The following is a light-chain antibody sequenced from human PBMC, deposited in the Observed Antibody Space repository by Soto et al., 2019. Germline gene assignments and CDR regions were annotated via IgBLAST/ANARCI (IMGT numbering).Light chain of an antibody. Sequence: IVLTQSPCTLSLSPGERATLSCRASQSVSSNNLVWYQQKPGQAPRLLIHGASDRATGIPDRISGSGSGTDFTLTISRLEPEDFAVYYCQQYGNSLWTFGQGTKV. J-gene: IGKJ1*01. V-gene: IGKV3-20*01. CDR1: QSVSSNN. CDR2: GAS. CDR3: QQYGNSLWT.